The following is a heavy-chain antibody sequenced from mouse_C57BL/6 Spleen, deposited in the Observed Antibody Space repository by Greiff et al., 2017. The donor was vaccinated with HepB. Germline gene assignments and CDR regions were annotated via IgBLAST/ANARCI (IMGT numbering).Heavy chain of an antibody. CDR2: ISGGGGNT. CDR1: GFTFSSYT. CDR3: ARTGTWYFDY. D-gene: IGHD4-1*01. V-gene: IGHV5-9*01. Sequence: EVQGVESGGGLVKPGGSLKLSCAASGFTFSSYTMSWVRQTPEKRLEWVATISGGGGNTYYPDSVKGRFTISRDNAKNTLYLQMSSLRSEDTALYYCARTGTWYFDYWGQGTTLTVSS. J-gene: IGHJ2*01.